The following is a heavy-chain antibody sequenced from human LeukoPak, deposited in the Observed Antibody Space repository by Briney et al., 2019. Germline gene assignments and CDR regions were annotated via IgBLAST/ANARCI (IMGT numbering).Heavy chain of an antibody. D-gene: IGHD5-18*01. Sequence: PSETLSLTCTVSGGSISNYYWSWIRQPPGKGLQWIGYIYYSGSTNYNPSIKSRVTISVDTSKNQFSLRLSSVTAADTAVYYCARDGGYSLYNWFDPWGQGTLVTVSS. V-gene: IGHV4-59*01. J-gene: IGHJ5*02. CDR1: GGSISNYY. CDR3: ARDGGYSLYNWFDP. CDR2: IYYSGST.